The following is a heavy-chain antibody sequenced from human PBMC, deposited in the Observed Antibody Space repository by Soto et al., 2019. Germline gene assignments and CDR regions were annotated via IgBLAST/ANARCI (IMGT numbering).Heavy chain of an antibody. Sequence: GESLKISCKGSGYSFTNYWIGWVRQMPGKGLEWLGIIYPDDSDTRYSPSFQGQVTISADKSISTAYLQWSSLKASDTAMYYCERHALPLAIYYGLDVWGQGTPVTVSS. V-gene: IGHV5-51*01. J-gene: IGHJ6*02. CDR3: ERHALPLAIYYGLDV. CDR2: IYPDDSDT. CDR1: GYSFTNYW. D-gene: IGHD3-3*01.